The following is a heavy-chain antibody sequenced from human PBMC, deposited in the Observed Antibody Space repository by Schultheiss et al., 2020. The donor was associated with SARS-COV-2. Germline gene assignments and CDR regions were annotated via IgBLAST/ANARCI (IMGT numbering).Heavy chain of an antibody. V-gene: IGHV1-69*04. Sequence: SVKVSCKASGYTFTSYGISWVRQAPGQGLEWMGRIIPILGIANYAQKFQGRVTITADKSTSTAYMELRSLRSDDTAVYYCARGGYFPDYFDYWGQGTLVTVSS. D-gene: IGHD2/OR15-2a*01. CDR2: IIPILGIA. CDR3: ARGGYFPDYFDY. CDR1: GYTFTSYG. J-gene: IGHJ4*02.